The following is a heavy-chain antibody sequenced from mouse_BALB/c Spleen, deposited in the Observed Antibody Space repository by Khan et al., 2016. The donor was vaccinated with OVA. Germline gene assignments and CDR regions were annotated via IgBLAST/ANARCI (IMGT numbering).Heavy chain of an antibody. CDR1: GFTYSTYG. J-gene: IGHJ4*01. V-gene: IGHV5-9-3*01. D-gene: IGHD1-2*01. CDR2: ISSGGHYT. Sequence: EVELVESGGGLVKPGGSLKLSCSASGFTYSTYGISWVRQTPEKRLEWAATISSGGHYTFYLDSAKGRFTISSDIANITLYLPMSSLRSEDTAMSYCARSVVGYPAVDYRGQGTSVTF. CDR3: ARSVVGYPAVDY.